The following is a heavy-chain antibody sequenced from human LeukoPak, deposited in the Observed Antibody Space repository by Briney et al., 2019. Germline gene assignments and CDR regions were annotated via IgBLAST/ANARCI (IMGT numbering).Heavy chain of an antibody. CDR1: GYTFTSYY. V-gene: IGHV1-18*04. Sequence: ASVKVSCKASGYTFTSYYMHWVRQAPGQGLEWMGWISAYNGNTNYAQKLQGRVTMTTDTSTSTAYMELRSLRSDDTAVYYCARGPSVLWFGEFIDYWGQGTLVTVSS. D-gene: IGHD3-10*01. CDR3: ARGPSVLWFGEFIDY. CDR2: ISAYNGNT. J-gene: IGHJ4*02.